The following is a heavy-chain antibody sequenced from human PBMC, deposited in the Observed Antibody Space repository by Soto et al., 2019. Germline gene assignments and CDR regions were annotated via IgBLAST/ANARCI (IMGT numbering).Heavy chain of an antibody. V-gene: IGHV3-21*01. Sequence: GWSLRLSCAASGFILSSYTMNWVRQAPGKGLEWLSSISSSSSSIYYADSVKGRFTISRDNAKDSLYLQMNTLRAEDTAVYYCARTPFGSGPVDYWGLGTLVTVSS. CDR3: ARTPFGSGPVDY. D-gene: IGHD3-10*01. CDR2: ISSSSSSI. J-gene: IGHJ4*02. CDR1: GFILSSYT.